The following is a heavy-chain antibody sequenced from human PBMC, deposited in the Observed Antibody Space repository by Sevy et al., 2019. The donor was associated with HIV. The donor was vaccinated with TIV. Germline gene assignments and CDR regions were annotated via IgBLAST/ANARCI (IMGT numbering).Heavy chain of an antibody. CDR2: MNPNNGNT. CDR1: GYTFSSHD. D-gene: IGHD1-7*01. V-gene: IGHV1-8*01. Sequence: ASVKVSCKTSGYTFSSHDINWVRQAPGQGLEWMGWMNPNNGNTGYVQKFQDRVTMTMDSSIATAYLELRGLTSDDTAVYYCARDPSGNYLTPHYRDYYGLEVWGQGTAVTVSS. CDR3: ARDPSGNYLTPHYRDYYGLEV. J-gene: IGHJ6*02.